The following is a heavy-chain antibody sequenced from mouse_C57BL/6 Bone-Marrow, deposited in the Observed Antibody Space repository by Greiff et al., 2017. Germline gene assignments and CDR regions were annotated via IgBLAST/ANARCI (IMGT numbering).Heavy chain of an antibody. Sequence: EVQLQQSGPELVKPGASVKISCKASGYTFTDYYMNWVKQSHGKSLEWIGDINPNNGGTSYNQKFKGKATLTVDKSSSTAYMELRSLTSGDSAVYCCARVTVVALDYWGQGTTLTVSS. V-gene: IGHV1-26*01. CDR2: INPNNGGT. J-gene: IGHJ2*01. D-gene: IGHD1-1*01. CDR1: GYTFTDYY. CDR3: ARVTVVALDY.